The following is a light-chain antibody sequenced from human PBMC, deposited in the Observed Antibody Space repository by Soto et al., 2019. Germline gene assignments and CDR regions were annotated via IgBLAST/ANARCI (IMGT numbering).Light chain of an antibody. V-gene: IGKV1-12*01. CDR2: DAS. CDR1: QGIKNW. CDR3: LQDYNYPWT. J-gene: IGKJ1*01. Sequence: DIQMTQSPSYVSASVGDRVTITCRASQGIKNWLAWYQQKPGKAPRLLIYDASSLLSGVPSRFSGSGSGTDFTLTISSLQPEDFATYYCLQDYNYPWTFGQGTKVDIK.